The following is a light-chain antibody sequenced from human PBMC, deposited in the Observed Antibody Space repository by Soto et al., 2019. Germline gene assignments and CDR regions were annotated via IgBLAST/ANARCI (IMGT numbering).Light chain of an antibody. CDR3: QQYNNWPRT. Sequence: EIVLTQSPATLSVSPGERATLSCRASQTVGSNLAWYHQKPGQAPRLLIYGASTRATDIPARFSGSGSVTEFTLTISSLQSEDFAIYYCQQYNNWPRTFGQGTKVDIK. V-gene: IGKV3D-15*01. CDR2: GAS. J-gene: IGKJ1*01. CDR1: QTVGSN.